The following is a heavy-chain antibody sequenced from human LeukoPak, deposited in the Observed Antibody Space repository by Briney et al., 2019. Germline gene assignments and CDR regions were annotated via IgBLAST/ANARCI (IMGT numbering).Heavy chain of an antibody. Sequence: KSGGPLRLSCAASGFAFSDYYMNWIRQAPGKGLEWVSYISSSSSTIYYADSVKGRFTISRDNAKNSLYLQMNSLRAEDTAVYYCAREIRGYSYFDYWGQGTLVTVSS. CDR1: GFAFSDYY. CDR2: ISSSSSTI. J-gene: IGHJ4*02. CDR3: AREIRGYSYFDY. D-gene: IGHD1-26*01. V-gene: IGHV3-11*01.